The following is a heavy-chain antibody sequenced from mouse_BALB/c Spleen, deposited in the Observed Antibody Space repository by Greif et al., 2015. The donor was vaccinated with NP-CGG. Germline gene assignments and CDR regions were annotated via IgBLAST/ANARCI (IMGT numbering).Heavy chain of an antibody. J-gene: IGHJ3*01. V-gene: IGHV14-3*02. CDR3: AISGPDWFAY. CDR2: IDPASGDT. Sequence: EVKLVESGAELVRPGASVKLSCTASGFNIKDTYMHWVKQRPEQGLEWIGRIDPASGDTKYDPKFQGKATITADTSSNTAFMQLSSLTSEGTAVYYCAISGPDWFAYWGQGNLVTVSA. CDR1: GFNIKDTY.